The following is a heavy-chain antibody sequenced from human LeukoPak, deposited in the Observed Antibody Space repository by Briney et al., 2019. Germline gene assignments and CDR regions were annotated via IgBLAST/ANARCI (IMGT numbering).Heavy chain of an antibody. V-gene: IGHV4-39*01. CDR3: ARHGIAARVRYGMDV. CDR1: GGSISGYY. CDR2: IYYSGST. Sequence: SETLSLTCTVSGGSISGYYWGWIRQPPGKGLEWIGSIYYSGSTYYNPSLKSRVTISVDTSKNQFSLKLSSVTAADTAAYYCARHGIAARVRYGMDVWGQGTTVTVSS. D-gene: IGHD6-6*01. J-gene: IGHJ6*02.